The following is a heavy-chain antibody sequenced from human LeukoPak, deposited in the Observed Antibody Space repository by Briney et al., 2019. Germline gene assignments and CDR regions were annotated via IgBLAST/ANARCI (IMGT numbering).Heavy chain of an antibody. V-gene: IGHV1-8*01. CDR1: GYTFTSYD. D-gene: IGHD3-3*01. J-gene: IGHJ6*03. Sequence: GASVKVSCKASGYTFTSYDINWVRRATGQGLEWMGWMNPNSGNTGYAQKFQGRVTMTRNTSISTAYMELSSLRSEDTAVYYCARMEDHDFYDYYMDVWGKGTTVTVSS. CDR2: MNPNSGNT. CDR3: ARMEDHDFYDYYMDV.